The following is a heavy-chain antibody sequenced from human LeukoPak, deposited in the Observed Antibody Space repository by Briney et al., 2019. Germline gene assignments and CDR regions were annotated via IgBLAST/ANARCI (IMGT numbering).Heavy chain of an antibody. D-gene: IGHD4-17*01. CDR3: ARVGGARDYGDPYFDY. J-gene: IGHJ4*02. Sequence: SGGSLRLSCAASGFTFDDYGMSWVRQAPGKGLEWVSGINWNGGSTGYADSVKGRFTISRDNAKNSLYLQMNSLRAEDTAVYYCARVGGARDYGDPYFDYWGQGTLVTVSS. CDR1: GFTFDDYG. V-gene: IGHV3-20*04. CDR2: INWNGGST.